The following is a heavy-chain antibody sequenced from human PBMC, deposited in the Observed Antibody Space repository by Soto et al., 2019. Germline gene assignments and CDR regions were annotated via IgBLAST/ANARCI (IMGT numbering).Heavy chain of an antibody. V-gene: IGHV1-18*01. J-gene: IGHJ4*02. CDR2: ISAYNGNT. D-gene: IGHD4-17*01. CDR3: ASEWGGDDYGDYEGY. Sequence: QVQLVQSGAEVKKPGASVKVSCKASGYTFTSYGISWVRQAPGQGLEWMGWISAYNGNTNYAQKLQGRVTMTTDTSTSTAYMELRSLRSDDTAGYYCASEWGGDDYGDYEGYWGQGTLVTVSS. CDR1: GYTFTSYG.